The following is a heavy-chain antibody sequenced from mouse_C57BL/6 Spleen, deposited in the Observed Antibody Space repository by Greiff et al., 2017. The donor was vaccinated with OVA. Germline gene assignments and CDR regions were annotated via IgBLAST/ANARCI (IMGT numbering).Heavy chain of an antibody. D-gene: IGHD2-4*01. CDR1: GYTFTSYG. J-gene: IGHJ4*01. CDR3: ARYDYDGDYAMDY. V-gene: IGHV1-81*01. Sequence: QVQLQQSGAELARPGASVKLSCKASGYTFTSYGISWVKQRTGQGLEWIGEIYPRSGNTYYNEKFKGKATLTADKSSSTAYMELRSLTSEDSAVYFCARYDYDGDYAMDYWGQGTSVSVSS. CDR2: IYPRSGNT.